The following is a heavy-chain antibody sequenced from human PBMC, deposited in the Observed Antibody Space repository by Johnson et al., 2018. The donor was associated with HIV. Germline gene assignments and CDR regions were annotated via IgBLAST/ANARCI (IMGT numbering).Heavy chain of an antibody. V-gene: IGHV3-20*04. Sequence: VQLVESGGGVVQPGRSLRLSCVASGFTFDDYGMNWVRLVPGKGLELVAGINWYSGRTGSADSLKGRFTISRDNPKHSVHLQMNSLRAEDTAVYYCATGRASVWGQGTMVTVSS. J-gene: IGHJ3*01. CDR2: INWYSGRT. CDR3: ATGRASV. CDR1: GFTFDDYG.